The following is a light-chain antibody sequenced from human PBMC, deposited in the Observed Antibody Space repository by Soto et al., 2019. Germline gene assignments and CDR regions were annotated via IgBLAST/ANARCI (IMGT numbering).Light chain of an antibody. J-gene: IGLJ1*01. CDR3: GTCDSSLIAL. CDR2: ENS. V-gene: IGLV1-51*02. Sequence: QSVLTQPPSVSAAPGQTVTISCSGTSSNIGSNDVSWYQQLPGKAPKLLIYENSQRPSGIPDRFSGSKSGTSATLGITGLQTGDESDYYCGTCDSSLIALFGTGTKLTVL. CDR1: SSNIGSND.